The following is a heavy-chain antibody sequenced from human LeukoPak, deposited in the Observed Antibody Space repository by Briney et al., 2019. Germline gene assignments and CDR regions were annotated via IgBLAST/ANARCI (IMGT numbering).Heavy chain of an antibody. CDR1: GIVFSNTA. CDR2: ISGGGERT. D-gene: IGHD2-21*01. J-gene: IGHJ5*02. CDR3: AREFRIRLDP. Sequence: GGSLRLSCAASGIVFSNTAMNWARQSPGRGLEWVSAISGGGERTFYADSVKGRFTISRDNSKNMVYLQMNSLRADDTAVYYCAREFRIRLDPWGQGTLVTVSS. V-gene: IGHV3-23*01.